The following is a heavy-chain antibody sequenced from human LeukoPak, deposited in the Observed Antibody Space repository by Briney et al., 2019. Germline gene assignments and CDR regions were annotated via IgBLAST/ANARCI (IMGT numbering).Heavy chain of an antibody. J-gene: IGHJ4*02. CDR3: ARDNRGTSNTDC. V-gene: IGHV3-23*01. CDR2: ISGKVDNT. Sequence: GGSLRLSCAASGFTFDNYAMSWVRQAPGKGLEWVSGISGKVDNTFYADSVKGRFTISRDNSKNTLYLQMNSLRAEDTAVYYCARDNRGTSNTDCWGQGTLVTVSS. D-gene: IGHD4-23*01. CDR1: GFTFDNYA.